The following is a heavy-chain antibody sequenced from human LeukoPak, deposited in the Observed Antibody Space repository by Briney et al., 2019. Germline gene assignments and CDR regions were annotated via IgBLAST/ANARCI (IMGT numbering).Heavy chain of an antibody. CDR2: MNPLSGNT. D-gene: IGHD6-19*01. CDR3: VRSLAVDGTRAY. CDR1: GYTFTSYD. J-gene: IGHJ4*02. Sequence: ASVKVSCKASGYTFTSYDINWVRQAAGQGLEWMGWMNPLSGNTGYAQKFQGRVSMTRDTSTGTAYMELSSLRFEDSAVYYCVRSLAVDGTRAYWGQGTLVTVSS. V-gene: IGHV1-8*01.